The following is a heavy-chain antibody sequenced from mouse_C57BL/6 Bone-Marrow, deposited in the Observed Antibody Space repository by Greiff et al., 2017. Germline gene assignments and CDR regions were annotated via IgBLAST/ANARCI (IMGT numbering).Heavy chain of an antibody. J-gene: IGHJ4*01. CDR1: GYTFTSYG. CDR2: IYPRSGNT. CDR3: TAGVLRQYYYAMDY. D-gene: IGHD1-2*01. Sequence: QVQLQQPGAELARPGASVKLSCKASGYTFTSYGISWVKQRTGQGLEWIGEIYPRSGNTYYNEKFKGKATLTADKSSSTAYMELSSLTSEDTAVYYCTAGVLRQYYYAMDYWGQGTSVTVSS. V-gene: IGHV1-81*01.